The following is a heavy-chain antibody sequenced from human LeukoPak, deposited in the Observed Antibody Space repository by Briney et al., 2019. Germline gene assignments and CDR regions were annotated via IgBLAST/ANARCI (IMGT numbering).Heavy chain of an antibody. V-gene: IGHV1-46*01. D-gene: IGHD1-26*01. CDR3: ARAGRLKSGSNTY. CDR2: INPSGGTT. CDR1: GYTFTSYY. Sequence: ASVKVSCKASGYTFTSYYMHWVRQAPGQGLEWMGIINPSGGTTSYAQNFQGRVTMTRDTSTSTVYMELSSLRSDDTAVYYCARAGRLKSGSNTYWGQGTLVTVSS. J-gene: IGHJ4*02.